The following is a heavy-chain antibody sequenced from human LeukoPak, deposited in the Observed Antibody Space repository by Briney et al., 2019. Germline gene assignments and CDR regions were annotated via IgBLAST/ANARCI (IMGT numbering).Heavy chain of an antibody. CDR1: GYTFSSYW. Sequence: GESLKISCKGSGYTFSSYWIGWVRQMPGKGLEWMGIIYPGDSDTRYSPSLQGQVTISVHTSIGTAYLQWSSLKASDTAIYYCARQNDFRLDYWGQGTLVTVSS. J-gene: IGHJ4*02. CDR2: IYPGDSDT. CDR3: ARQNDFRLDY. V-gene: IGHV5-51*01. D-gene: IGHD3-3*01.